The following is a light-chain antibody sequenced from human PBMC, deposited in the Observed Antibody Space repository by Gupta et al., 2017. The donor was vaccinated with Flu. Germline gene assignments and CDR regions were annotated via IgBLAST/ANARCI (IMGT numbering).Light chain of an antibody. CDR3: SSDTSSSNYV. J-gene: IGLJ1*01. V-gene: IGLV2-14*01. CDR2: EVS. CDR1: HSDVGGDNY. Sequence: QSALTQPASVSGSPGPSITSSCTGNHSDVGGDNYVSWYQQHPGKAHHLMIYEVSSRTAGVSSLFSGSKAGNTASLTISVPQAEDAADYYCSSDTSSSNYVFGTGTKVTVL.